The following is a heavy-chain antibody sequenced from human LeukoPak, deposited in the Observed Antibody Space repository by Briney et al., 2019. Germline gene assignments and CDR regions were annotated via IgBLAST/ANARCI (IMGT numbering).Heavy chain of an antibody. J-gene: IGHJ4*02. CDR3: ARGWYYFDY. V-gene: IGHV5-51*01. CDR2: IYPYDSDT. Sequence: GESLKISCKGSGYSFTTYWIGWVRQMPGKGLGWMGIIYPYDSDTRYSPSFQGQVTISADKSTSTAYLQWTSLKASDTAIYYCARGWYYFDYWGQGTLVTVSS. D-gene: IGHD6-19*01. CDR1: GYSFTTYW.